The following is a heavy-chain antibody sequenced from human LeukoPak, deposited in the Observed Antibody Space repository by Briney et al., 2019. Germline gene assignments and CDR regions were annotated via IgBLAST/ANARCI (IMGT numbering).Heavy chain of an antibody. J-gene: IGHJ4*02. CDR3: AKDNGDAGSNPMFDY. D-gene: IGHD4-11*01. Sequence: GGSLRLSCAASGFTFDDYAMHWVRQAPGKGLEWVSLISWDGGSTYYADSVKGRFTISRDNSKNSLYLQMNSLRAEDTALYYCAKDNGDAGSNPMFDYWGQGTLVTVSS. CDR2: ISWDGGST. V-gene: IGHV3-43D*03. CDR1: GFTFDDYA.